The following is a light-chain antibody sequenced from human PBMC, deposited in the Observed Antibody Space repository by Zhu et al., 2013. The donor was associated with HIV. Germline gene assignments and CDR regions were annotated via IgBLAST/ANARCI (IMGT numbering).Light chain of an antibody. CDR2: DNN. V-gene: IGLV1-44*01. Sequence: QSVLTQSPSASGTPGQRVTISCSASSSNIGSNTVSWYQQLPGTAPKILISDNNQRPSGVPDRISGSKSGTSASLAISGLQSEDEADYFCATWDDSLNGFVFGTGTKVTVL. J-gene: IGLJ1*01. CDR3: ATWDDSLNGFV. CDR1: SSNIGSNT.